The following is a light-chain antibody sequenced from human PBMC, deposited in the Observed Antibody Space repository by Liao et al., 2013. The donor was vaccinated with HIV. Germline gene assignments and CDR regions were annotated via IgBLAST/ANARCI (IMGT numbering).Light chain of an antibody. Sequence: SYDLTQPPSVSVSPGQTANITCSGDYLGDKYACWYQQRPGQSPVLVIYQNTKRASGIPERISGFNSGITATLTISGTLAMDEADYYCQAWDNSTASFGGGTKLTVL. V-gene: IGLV3-1*01. J-gene: IGLJ2*01. CDR3: QAWDNSTAS. CDR1: YLGDKY. CDR2: QNT.